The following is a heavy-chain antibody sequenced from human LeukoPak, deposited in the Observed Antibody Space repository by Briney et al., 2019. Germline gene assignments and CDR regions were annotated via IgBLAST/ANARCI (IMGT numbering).Heavy chain of an antibody. J-gene: IGHJ6*02. CDR2: ISDIGSI. D-gene: IGHD5-24*01. CDR1: GGSISSYY. Sequence: SETLSLTCTVSGGSISSYYWSWIRQPPGKGLEWIAYISDIGSINYNPSLKSRVTISVDTSKNQFSLKLSSVTAADTAVYYCARHQGDGYNSGYYYYYYGMDVWGQGTTVTVSS. CDR3: ARHQGDGYNSGYYYYYYGMDV. V-gene: IGHV4-59*08.